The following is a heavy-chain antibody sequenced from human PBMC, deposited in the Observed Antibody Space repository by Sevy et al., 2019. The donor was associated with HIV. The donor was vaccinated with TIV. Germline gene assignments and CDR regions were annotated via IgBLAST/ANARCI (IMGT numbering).Heavy chain of an antibody. CDR2: INPSGGGT. J-gene: IGHJ4*02. Sequence: ASVKVSCRTSTYSSTIYYMQWVRQAPGQGLEWMGLINPSGGGTSYTQKFQDRVTMTWDTSTGTVYVDLSSLRSEDTAVYYCAVSQFCGGDCYYFDQWGQGTLVTVSS. D-gene: IGHD2-21*02. V-gene: IGHV1-46*01. CDR1: TYSSTIYY. CDR3: AVSQFCGGDCYYFDQ.